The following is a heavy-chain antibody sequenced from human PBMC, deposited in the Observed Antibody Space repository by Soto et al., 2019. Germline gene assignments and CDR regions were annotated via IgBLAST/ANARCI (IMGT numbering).Heavy chain of an antibody. CDR3: AKVPPYYYDSSGYAPGWFDP. Sequence: GGSLRLSCAASGFTFSSYAMSWVRQAPGKGLEWVSAISGSGGSTYYADSVKGRFTISRDNSKNTLYLQMNSLRAEETAVYYCAKVPPYYYDSSGYAPGWFDPWGQGTLVTVSS. CDR2: ISGSGGST. D-gene: IGHD3-22*01. CDR1: GFTFSSYA. J-gene: IGHJ5*02. V-gene: IGHV3-23*01.